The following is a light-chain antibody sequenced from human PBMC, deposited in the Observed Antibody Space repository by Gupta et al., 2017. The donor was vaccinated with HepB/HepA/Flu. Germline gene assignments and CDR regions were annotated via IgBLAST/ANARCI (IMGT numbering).Light chain of an antibody. CDR1: QSINTY. V-gene: IGKV3-11*01. CDR3: QQHSSRPPVT. J-gene: IGKJ2*01. Sequence: EIVLTHSTATLSLSPGERATLSCSASQSINTYLAWYKQKPGHAPRLLIFDASNRGTGIPARCIGSGSGTDFSLTISSREPEDVAVYYCQQHSSRPPVTFGQGTKLEIK. CDR2: DAS.